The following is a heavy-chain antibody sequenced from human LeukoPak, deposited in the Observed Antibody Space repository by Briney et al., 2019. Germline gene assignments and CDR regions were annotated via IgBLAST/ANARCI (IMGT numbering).Heavy chain of an antibody. D-gene: IGHD6-13*01. CDR3: AKDLSGPGIAAAFDAFDI. CDR2: ISGGGGST. V-gene: IGHV3-23*01. J-gene: IGHJ3*02. CDR1: GFTFSSYA. Sequence: GGSLRLSCAASGFTFSSYAMSWVRQAPGKGLEWVSAISGGGGSTYYADSVKGRFTISRDNSKNTLYLQMNSLRAEDTAVYYCAKDLSGPGIAAAFDAFDIWGQGTMVTVSS.